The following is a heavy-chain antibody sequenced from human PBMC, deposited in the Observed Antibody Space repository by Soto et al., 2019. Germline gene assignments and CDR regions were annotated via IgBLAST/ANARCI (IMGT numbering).Heavy chain of an antibody. V-gene: IGHV3-30*03. CDR2: ISYDGSNK. Sequence: GSLRLSCAASGFTFSSYGMHWARQAPGKGLEWVAVISYDGSNKYYADSVKGRFTISRDNSKNTLYLQMNSLRAEDTAVYYCARDPSILGSGWYYFDYWGKGTLVTVSS. CDR1: GFTFSSYG. D-gene: IGHD6-19*01. CDR3: ARDPSILGSGWYYFDY. J-gene: IGHJ4*02.